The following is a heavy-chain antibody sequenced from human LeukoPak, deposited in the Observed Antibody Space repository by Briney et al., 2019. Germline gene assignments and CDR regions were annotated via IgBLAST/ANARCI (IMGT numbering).Heavy chain of an antibody. D-gene: IGHD6-6*01. CDR3: ARDVRVWGFDY. CDR1: GFTFSTYW. V-gene: IGHV3-7*01. CDR2: IKQDGSEK. J-gene: IGHJ4*02. Sequence: GGSLRLSCAASGFTFSTYWMSWVRQAPGKGLEWVANIKQDGSEKYHVDSLEGRFTISRDNAKKSLYLEMNSPRAEDMAVYYCARDVRVWGFDYWGQGTLVTVSS.